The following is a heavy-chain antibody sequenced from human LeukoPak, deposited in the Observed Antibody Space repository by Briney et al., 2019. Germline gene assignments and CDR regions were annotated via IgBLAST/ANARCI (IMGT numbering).Heavy chain of an antibody. V-gene: IGHV4-34*01. Sequence: SETLSLTCAVYGGSFSGYYWSWIRQPPGKGLEWIGEINHSGSTNYNPSLKSRVTISVDTSKNQFSLKLSSVTAADTAVYYCARVWRGTAMVSGFDPWGQGTLVTVSS. D-gene: IGHD5-18*01. CDR2: INHSGST. CDR3: ARVWRGTAMVSGFDP. CDR1: GGSFSGYY. J-gene: IGHJ5*02.